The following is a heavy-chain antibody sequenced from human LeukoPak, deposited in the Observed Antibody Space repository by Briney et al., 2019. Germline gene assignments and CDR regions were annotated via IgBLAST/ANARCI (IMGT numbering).Heavy chain of an antibody. CDR1: GFTFISYE. CDR2: ISSSGSTI. J-gene: IGHJ4*02. Sequence: PGGSLRLSCTASGFTFISYEMNWVRQAPGKGLEWVSYISSSGSTIYYADSVKGRFTISRDNAKNSLFLQMNSLRAEDTAIYYCARLRAVADDYWGQGTLVTVSS. V-gene: IGHV3-48*03. D-gene: IGHD6-19*01. CDR3: ARLRAVADDY.